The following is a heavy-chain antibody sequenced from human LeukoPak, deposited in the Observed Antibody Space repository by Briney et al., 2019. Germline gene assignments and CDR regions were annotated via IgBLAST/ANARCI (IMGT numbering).Heavy chain of an antibody. D-gene: IGHD3-22*01. CDR3: ARARSPSSGYLLRDHNWFDP. CDR1: GYTFTGYY. J-gene: IGHJ5*02. V-gene: IGHV1-2*02. Sequence: ASVKVSCKASGYTFTGYYMHWVRQAPGQGLEWMGWINPNSGGTNYAQKFQGRVTMTRGTSISTAYMELSSLRSEDTAVYYCARARSPSSGYLLRDHNWFDPWGQGTLVTVSS. CDR2: INPNSGGT.